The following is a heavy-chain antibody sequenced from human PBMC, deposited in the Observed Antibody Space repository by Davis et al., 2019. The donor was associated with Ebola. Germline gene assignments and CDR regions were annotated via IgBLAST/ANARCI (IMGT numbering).Heavy chain of an antibody. D-gene: IGHD3-10*01. V-gene: IGHV3-30*02. CDR2: IRYDGAKR. Sequence: GESLKISCAASGFTFSNYGIHWVRQAPGKGLEWVAFIRYDGAKRYYGDSVKGRFTISRDSSKNTLYLQMNSLRAEDTAVYYCAKGWFGELLFDMWGQGTRVSVSS. CDR3: AKGWFGELLFDM. J-gene: IGHJ4*01. CDR1: GFTFSNYG.